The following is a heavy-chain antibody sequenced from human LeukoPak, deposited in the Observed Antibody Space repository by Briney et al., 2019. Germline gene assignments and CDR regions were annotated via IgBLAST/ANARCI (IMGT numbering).Heavy chain of an antibody. CDR3: AKGSWELWFGELSNYYYYYMDV. CDR1: GFTFDDYA. CDR2: ISWNSGSI. V-gene: IGHV3-9*01. J-gene: IGHJ6*03. D-gene: IGHD3-10*01. Sequence: GGSLRLSCAASGFTFDDYAMHWVRQAPGKGLEWVSGISWNSGSIGYADSLKGRFTISRDNAKNSLYLQMNSLRAEGTALYYCAKGSWELWFGELSNYYYYYMDVWGKGTTVTISS.